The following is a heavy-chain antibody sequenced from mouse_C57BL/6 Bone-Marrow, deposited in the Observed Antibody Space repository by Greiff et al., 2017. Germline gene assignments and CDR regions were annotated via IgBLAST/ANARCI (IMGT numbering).Heavy chain of an antibody. V-gene: IGHV1-81*01. CDR1: GYTFTSYG. J-gene: IGHJ2*01. CDR2: IYPRSGNT. CDR3: ARASFITTVVDFDY. D-gene: IGHD1-1*01. Sequence: VQLQQSGAELARPGASVKLSCKASGYTFTSYGISWVKQRTGQGLEWIGEIYPRSGNTYYNEQFKGKATLTADKSSSTAYMELRSLTSEDSAVYFCARASFITTVVDFDYWGQGTTLTVSS.